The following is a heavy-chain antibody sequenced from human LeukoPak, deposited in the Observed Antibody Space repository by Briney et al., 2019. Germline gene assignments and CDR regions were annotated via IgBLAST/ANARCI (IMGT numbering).Heavy chain of an antibody. CDR2: INPNSGGT. J-gene: IGHJ4*02. Sequence: ASVKVSCKASGYTFTGYYMHWVRQAPGQGLEWMGWINPNSGGTNYAQKLQGRVTMTTDTSTSTAYMELRSLRSDDTAVYYCARHGSGSYYNLPTDYWGQGTLVTVSS. CDR3: ARHGSGSYYNLPTDY. D-gene: IGHD3-10*01. V-gene: IGHV1-2*02. CDR1: GYTFTGYY.